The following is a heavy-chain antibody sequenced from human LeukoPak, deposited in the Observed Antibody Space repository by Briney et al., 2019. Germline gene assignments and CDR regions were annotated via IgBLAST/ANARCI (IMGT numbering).Heavy chain of an antibody. CDR2: ISGSGGST. V-gene: IGHV3-23*01. CDR3: ARDKDLGYCGCDCYLGYFQH. CDR1: GFTFSSYA. Sequence: GGSLRLSCAASGFTFSSYAMSWVRQAPGKGLEWVSAISGSGGSTYYADSVKGRFTISRDNSKNTLYLQMNSLRAEDTAVYYCARDKDLGYCGCDCYLGYFQHWGQGTLVTVSS. J-gene: IGHJ1*01. D-gene: IGHD2-21*01.